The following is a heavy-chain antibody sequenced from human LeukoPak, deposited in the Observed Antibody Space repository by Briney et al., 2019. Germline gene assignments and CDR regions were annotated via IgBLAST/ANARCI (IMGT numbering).Heavy chain of an antibody. CDR2: IYPGDSDT. CDR1: GYSFTSYW. Sequence: HGASLKISCKGSGYSFTSYWIGCLRQMPGKVLEWVGIIYPGDSDTRYSPSFQGQITISADKSISTAYLQWSSLKASDTAMYYCARQGSGDRFDYWGQGTLVTVSS. J-gene: IGHJ4*02. D-gene: IGHD2-15*01. V-gene: IGHV5-51*01. CDR3: ARQGSGDRFDY.